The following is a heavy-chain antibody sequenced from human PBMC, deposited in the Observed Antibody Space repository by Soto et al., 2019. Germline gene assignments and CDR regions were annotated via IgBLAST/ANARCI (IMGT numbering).Heavy chain of an antibody. CDR1: GFTFSSYW. V-gene: IGHV3-74*01. Sequence: GGSLRLSCAASGFTFSSYWMHWVRQAPGKGLVWVSRINSDGSSTSYADSVKGRFTISRDNAKNTLYLQMNSLRAEDTAVYYCARVPLYADYFDYWGQGTLVTVSS. CDR2: INSDGSST. J-gene: IGHJ4*02. D-gene: IGHD4-17*01. CDR3: ARVPLYADYFDY.